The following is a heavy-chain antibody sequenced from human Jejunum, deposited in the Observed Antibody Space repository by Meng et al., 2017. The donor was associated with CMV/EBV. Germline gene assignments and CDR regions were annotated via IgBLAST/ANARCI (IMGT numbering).Heavy chain of an antibody. Sequence: SGGPVSSYYWSWIRQPPGKGLKWIGFIYYKGSTSYNPSLRSRVTMSVDTSKNQCSLKVTSVTAADTALYYCARFSSTGAYYLGMDVWGQGTTVTVSS. CDR3: ARFSSTGAYYLGMDV. J-gene: IGHJ6*02. D-gene: IGHD1-1*01. CDR1: GGPVSSYY. V-gene: IGHV4-59*02. CDR2: IYYKGST.